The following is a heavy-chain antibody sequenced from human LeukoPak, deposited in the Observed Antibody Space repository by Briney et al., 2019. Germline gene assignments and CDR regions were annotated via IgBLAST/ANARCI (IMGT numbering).Heavy chain of an antibody. CDR1: GFNLRTYN. CDR3: ARDKGVTLRAYDI. J-gene: IGHJ3*02. CDR2: IDASGNYI. Sequence: PGRSLRLSCVAAGFNLRTYNMNWVRQAAGKGLEWVSFIDASGNYIQYADSMKGRFTISRDNAQNSLFLQLNSLRVEDTAVYYCARDKGVTLRAYDIWGQGTMVTVSS. D-gene: IGHD2-21*02. V-gene: IGHV3-21*05.